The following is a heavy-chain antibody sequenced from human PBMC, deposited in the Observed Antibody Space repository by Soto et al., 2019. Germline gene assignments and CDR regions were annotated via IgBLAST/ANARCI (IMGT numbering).Heavy chain of an antibody. CDR1: GYSFTSYW. J-gene: IGHJ6*02. Sequence: PGESLKISCKGSGYSFTSYWIGWVRQMPGKGLEWMGIIYPGDSDTRYSPSFQGQVTISADKSISTAYLQWSSLKASDTAMYYCARLAGIVVVPAAIPGYANPLYVMSFCGQGTTVTVSS. CDR2: IYPGDSDT. V-gene: IGHV5-51*01. D-gene: IGHD2-2*01. CDR3: ARLAGIVVVPAAIPGYANPLYVMSF.